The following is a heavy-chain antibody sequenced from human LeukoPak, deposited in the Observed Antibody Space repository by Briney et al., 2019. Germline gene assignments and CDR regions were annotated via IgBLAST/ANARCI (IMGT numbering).Heavy chain of an antibody. CDR2: IVVGSGNT. CDR1: GFTFTSSA. D-gene: IGHD3-22*01. CDR3: AARSIVVVPDAFDI. J-gene: IGHJ3*02. V-gene: IGHV1-58*01. Sequence: SVKVSCKASGFTFTSSAVQWVRQARGQRLEWIGWIVVGSGNTNYAQKFQERVTITRDMSTSTACMELSSLRSEDTAVYYCAARSIVVVPDAFDIWGQGTMVTVSS.